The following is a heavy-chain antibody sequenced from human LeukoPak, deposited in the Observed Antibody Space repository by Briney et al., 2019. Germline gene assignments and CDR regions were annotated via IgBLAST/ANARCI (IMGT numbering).Heavy chain of an antibody. CDR1: GFTVSSNY. V-gene: IGHV3-66*01. CDR3: ARDYYGGNSEVISWHFDL. CDR2: IYSGGGST. J-gene: IGHJ2*01. D-gene: IGHD4-23*01. Sequence: GGSLRLSCAASGFTVSSNYMSWVRQAPGEGLEWVSVIYSGGGSTYYADSVKGRFTISRDISKNTLFLQMNSLRAEDTAVYYRARDYYGGNSEVISWHFDLWGRGTLVSVSS.